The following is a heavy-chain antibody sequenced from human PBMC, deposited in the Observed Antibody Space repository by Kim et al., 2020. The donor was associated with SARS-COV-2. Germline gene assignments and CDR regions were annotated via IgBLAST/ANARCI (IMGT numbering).Heavy chain of an antibody. D-gene: IGHD5-18*01. V-gene: IGHV4-39*07. J-gene: IGHJ5*02. Sequence: TDYNPSLKSRVTISVDTSKNQFSLKLSSVTAADTAVYYCARGAMGVWFDPWGQGTLVTVSS. CDR2: T. CDR3: ARGAMGVWFDP.